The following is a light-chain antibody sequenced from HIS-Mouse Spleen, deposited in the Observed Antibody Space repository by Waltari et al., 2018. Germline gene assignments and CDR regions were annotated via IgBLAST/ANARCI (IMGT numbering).Light chain of an antibody. Sequence: SYELTQPPSVSVSPGQTARITCSGDALPKNYAYWYLQKSGQAPVLVIYEDSKRPSGIPERFSGSSSGTMATLTISGAQVEDEADYYCYSTDSSGNHRVFGGGTKLTVL. CDR1: ALPKNY. CDR2: EDS. V-gene: IGLV3-10*01. CDR3: YSTDSSGNHRV. J-gene: IGLJ2*01.